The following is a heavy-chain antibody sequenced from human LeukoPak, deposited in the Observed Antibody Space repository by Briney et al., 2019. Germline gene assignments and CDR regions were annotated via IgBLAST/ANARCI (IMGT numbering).Heavy chain of an antibody. CDR3: ARVPGGPARDLNY. CDR1: GYTFTSYG. J-gene: IGHJ4*02. D-gene: IGHD3-16*01. CDR2: VNPNNGGT. V-gene: IGHV1-18*01. Sequence: ASVKVSCKASGYTFTSYGLSWVRQAPGEGLEWMGWVNPNNGGTNYAQKFQGRVTMTTDTSISTAYMELSSLTSDDTAVYYCARVPGGPARDLNYWGQGSLVTVSS.